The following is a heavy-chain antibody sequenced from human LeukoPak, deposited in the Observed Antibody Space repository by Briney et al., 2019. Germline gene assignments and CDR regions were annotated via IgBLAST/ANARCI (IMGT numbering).Heavy chain of an antibody. V-gene: IGHV3-74*01. J-gene: IGHJ4*02. D-gene: IGHD6-13*01. CDR1: GFTFSNYW. CDR3: VRGQATAWGLDY. Sequence: GGSLRLSCVASGFTFSNYWMHWVRQAPGKGLVWVSHISTDARTITYADFVKGRFTISRDNAKNTVYLQMNSLRAEDTALYYCVRGQATAWGLDYWGQGTLVTVSS. CDR2: ISTDARTI.